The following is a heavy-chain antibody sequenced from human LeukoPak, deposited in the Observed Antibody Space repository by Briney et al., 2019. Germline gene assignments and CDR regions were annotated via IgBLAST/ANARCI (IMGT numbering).Heavy chain of an antibody. Sequence: GGSLRLSCAASGFTVSSNYMSWVRQAPGKGLEWVSVIYSGGSTYYADSVKGRFTISRDDSKNTLYLQMNSLRAEDTAVYYCARVTSYYDSGGYPDAFDIWGQGTMVTVSS. D-gene: IGHD3-22*01. CDR1: GFTVSSNY. CDR3: ARVTSYYDSGGYPDAFDI. J-gene: IGHJ3*02. CDR2: IYSGGST. V-gene: IGHV3-53*01.